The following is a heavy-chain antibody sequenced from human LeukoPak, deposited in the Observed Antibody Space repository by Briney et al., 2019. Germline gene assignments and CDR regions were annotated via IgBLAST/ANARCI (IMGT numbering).Heavy chain of an antibody. CDR2: IYSGGST. D-gene: IGHD3-22*01. Sequence: PGGSLRLSCAASGFTVSSNYMSWVRQAPGKGLEWVSVIYSGGSTYYADSVKGRFTISRDNSKNTLYLQMNSLRAEDTAVYYCARPPGSSGYYYPFDYWGQGTLVTVSS. CDR1: GFTVSSNY. V-gene: IGHV3-53*01. J-gene: IGHJ4*02. CDR3: ARPPGSSGYYYPFDY.